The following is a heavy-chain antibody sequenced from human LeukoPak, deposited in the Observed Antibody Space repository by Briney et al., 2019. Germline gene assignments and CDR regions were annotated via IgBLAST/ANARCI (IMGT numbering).Heavy chain of an antibody. D-gene: IGHD3-10*01. J-gene: IGHJ1*01. CDR3: ARVSGPGMNEYYHL. V-gene: IGHV3-74*01. CDR2: INDDGSFR. CDR1: GITFSGAW. Sequence: GGSLRLSCAASGITFSGAWMHWVRQAPGKGLVWVSRINDDGSFRRYANSVRGRFTISRDNAKNTLFLQMDSLRAEDTAVYYCARVSGPGMNEYYHLWGQGTLVTVSS.